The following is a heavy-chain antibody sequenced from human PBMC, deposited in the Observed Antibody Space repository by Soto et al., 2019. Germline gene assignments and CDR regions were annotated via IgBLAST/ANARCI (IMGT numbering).Heavy chain of an antibody. D-gene: IGHD2-21*01. Sequence: EVQLVESGGGLVKPGGSLRLSCAASGFAFSDAWMGWVRLAPGKGLEWVGRIRSEADGGTTDYAAPVRTRFTISRDDSERTLYLQMNSLKAEDTAVYYCTTLPQRIATYYYYYYTDVWGKGTTVTVSS. CDR1: GFAFSDAW. CDR2: IRSEADGGTT. V-gene: IGHV3-15*01. CDR3: TTLPQRIATYYYYYYTDV. J-gene: IGHJ6*03.